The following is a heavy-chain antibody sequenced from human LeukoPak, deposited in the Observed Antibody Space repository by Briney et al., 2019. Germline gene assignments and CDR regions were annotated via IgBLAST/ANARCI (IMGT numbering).Heavy chain of an antibody. CDR2: ISSGDTT. CDR1: GFTVSRNY. CDR3: ARGPRLERHGMDV. J-gene: IGHJ6*02. Sequence: GGSLRLSCAASGFTVSRNYMSWVRQAPGKGLEWVSVISSGDTTYYADSVKGRFTISRDSSKNTLHLQMNSLRAEDTAVYFCARGPRLERHGMDVWGQGTTVTVSS. V-gene: IGHV3-66*01. D-gene: IGHD1-1*01.